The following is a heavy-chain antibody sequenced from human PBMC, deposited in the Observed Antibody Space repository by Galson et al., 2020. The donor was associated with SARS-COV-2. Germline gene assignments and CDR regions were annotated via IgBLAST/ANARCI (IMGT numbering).Heavy chain of an antibody. Sequence: ETSETLSLTCLVSGGSIGTYSWSWTRQTPGRGLEWIGYIYYSGSTDYNPYLQSRVTLSVYTSKIQFSLKLRSVTAADTAVYYCARVDGRGGMDVWGQGTTVTVSS. D-gene: IGHD2-15*01. CDR2: IYYSGST. CDR1: GGSIGTYS. CDR3: ARVDGRGGMDV. V-gene: IGHV4-59*01. J-gene: IGHJ6*02.